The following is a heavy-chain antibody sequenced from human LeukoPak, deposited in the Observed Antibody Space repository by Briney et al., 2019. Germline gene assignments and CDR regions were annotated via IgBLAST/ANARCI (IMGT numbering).Heavy chain of an antibody. CDR3: ARGIRITMIVVVINYYYYMDV. D-gene: IGHD3-22*01. V-gene: IGHV4-34*01. Sequence: PSETQSLTCAVYGGSFSGYYWSWIRQPPGKGLEWIGEINHSGSTNYNPSLKSRVTISVDTSKNQFSLKLSSVTAADTAVYYCARGIRITMIVVVINYYYYMDVWGKGTTVTVSS. CDR1: GGSFSGYY. J-gene: IGHJ6*03. CDR2: INHSGST.